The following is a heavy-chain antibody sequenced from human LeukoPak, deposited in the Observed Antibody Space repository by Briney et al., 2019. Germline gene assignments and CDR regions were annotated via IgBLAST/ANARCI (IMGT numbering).Heavy chain of an antibody. V-gene: IGHV1-58*01. CDR2: IVVGSGNT. J-gene: IGHJ4*02. Sequence: GTSVKVSCKASGFTFTSSAVQWVGQARGQRLEWIGWIVVGSGNTNYAQKFQERVTITGDMSTSTAYMELSSLRSEDTAVYYCAASPDYYDSSGYSYYFDYWGQGTLVTVSS. CDR1: GFTFTSSA. CDR3: AASPDYYDSSGYSYYFDY. D-gene: IGHD3-22*01.